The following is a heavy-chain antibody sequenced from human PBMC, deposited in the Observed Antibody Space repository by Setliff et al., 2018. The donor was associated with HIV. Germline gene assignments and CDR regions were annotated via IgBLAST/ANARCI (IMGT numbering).Heavy chain of an antibody. D-gene: IGHD6-19*01. Sequence: ASVKVSCKSSGYNFNNFGVSWVRQAPGQGLEWMGWISAYNGNTNYAQNFQGRVTVTTDSSTSTAYMELRSLRSDDTAMYYCARDVSVAGSSEYFQHWGQGTLVTVSS. J-gene: IGHJ1*01. CDR3: ARDVSVAGSSEYFQH. CDR2: ISAYNGNT. V-gene: IGHV1-18*01. CDR1: GYNFNNFG.